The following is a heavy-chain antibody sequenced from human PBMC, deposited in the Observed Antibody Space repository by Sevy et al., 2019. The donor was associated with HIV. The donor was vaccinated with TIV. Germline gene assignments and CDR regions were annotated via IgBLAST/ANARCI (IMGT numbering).Heavy chain of an antibody. Sequence: GGSLRLSCSGSGFSFSNSAMNWVRQTPGKGLKYVSAISSDGVSTYYTDSVRGRFTISRDNSKNTLYLQMSSLRVEDTAVYYCAKVGYDPIFDYWGQGTLVTVSS. CDR3: AKVGYDPIFDY. V-gene: IGHV3-64D*06. CDR1: GFSFSNSA. D-gene: IGHD5-12*01. CDR2: ISSDGVST. J-gene: IGHJ4*02.